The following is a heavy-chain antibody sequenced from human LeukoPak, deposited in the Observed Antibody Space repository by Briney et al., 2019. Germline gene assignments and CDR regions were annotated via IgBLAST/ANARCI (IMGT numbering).Heavy chain of an antibody. CDR3: AREGRGSQQPYLVDY. V-gene: IGHV4-34*12. Sequence: PSETLSLTCAVSGGSFTVYYWSWIRQSPGQGLEWIGEIFHTGSTIYNPSLESRVTISVDTSKSQFSLNLRSVTAADTAVYYCAREGRGSQQPYLVDYWGQGTLVAVSS. J-gene: IGHJ4*02. CDR1: GGSFTVYY. CDR2: IFHTGST. D-gene: IGHD6-13*01.